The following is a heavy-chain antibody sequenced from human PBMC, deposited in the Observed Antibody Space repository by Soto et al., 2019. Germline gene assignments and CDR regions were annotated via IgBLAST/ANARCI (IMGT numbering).Heavy chain of an antibody. CDR2: ISAYNGNT. D-gene: IGHD2-15*01. J-gene: IGHJ6*02. CDR1: GYTFTSYG. CDR3: ARDGPDMGGYYYYGMDV. V-gene: IGHV1-18*04. Sequence: ASVKVSCKASGYTFTSYGISWVRQAPGQGLEWMGWISAYNGNTNYAQKLQGRVTMTTDTSTSTAYMELRSLRSDDTAVYYCARDGPDMGGYYYYGMDVWGQGTTVTVYS.